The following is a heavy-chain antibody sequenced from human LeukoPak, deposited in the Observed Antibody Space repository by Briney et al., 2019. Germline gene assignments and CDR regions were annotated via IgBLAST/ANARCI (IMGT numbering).Heavy chain of an antibody. J-gene: IGHJ4*02. CDR3: ARDKIAGATLFDY. CDR2: INSDGSST. CDR1: GFTFSSYW. V-gene: IGHV3-74*01. Sequence: GGSLRLSCAASGFTFSSYWMHWVRQAPGKGLVWVSRINSDGSSTNYADSVKGRFTISRDNAKNSLYLQMNSLRAEDTAVYYCARDKIAGATLFDYWGQGTLVTVSS. D-gene: IGHD1-26*01.